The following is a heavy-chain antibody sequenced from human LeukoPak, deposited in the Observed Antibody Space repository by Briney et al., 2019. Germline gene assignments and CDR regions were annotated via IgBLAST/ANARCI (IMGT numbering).Heavy chain of an antibody. CDR3: ARGQVVPAAWAYYYYGMDV. CDR2: INHSGST. CDR1: GGSFSGYY. Sequence: PSETLSLTCAVYGGSFSGYYWSWIRQPPGKGLEWIGEINHSGSTNYNPSLKSRVTISADTSKNQFSLKLSSVTAADTAVYYCARGQVVPAAWAYYYYGMDVWGQGTTVTVSS. D-gene: IGHD2-2*01. V-gene: IGHV4-34*01. J-gene: IGHJ6*02.